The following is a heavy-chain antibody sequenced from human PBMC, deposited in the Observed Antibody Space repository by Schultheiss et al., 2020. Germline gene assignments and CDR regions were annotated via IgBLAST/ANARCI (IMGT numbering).Heavy chain of an antibody. D-gene: IGHD6-13*01. V-gene: IGHV4-59*01. CDR2: IYYSGST. J-gene: IGHJ4*02. Sequence: SETLSLICTVSGGSIGTYYWSWIRQPPGKGLEWIGYIYYSGSTYYNPSLKSRVTMSVDTSKSQFSLKLSSVTAADTAVYYCASPPGYSSSWRTGRGRGSFDYWGQGTLVTVSS. CDR1: GGSIGTYY. CDR3: ASPPGYSSSWRTGRGRGSFDY.